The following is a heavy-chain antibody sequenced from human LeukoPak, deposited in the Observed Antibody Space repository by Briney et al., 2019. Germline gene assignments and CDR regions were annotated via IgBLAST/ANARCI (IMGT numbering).Heavy chain of an antibody. CDR3: AKDPSVYYGDYIIR. CDR2: FSVTDKTT. J-gene: IGHJ4*02. CDR1: GFTFSSYA. V-gene: IGHV3-23*01. D-gene: IGHD4-17*01. Sequence: PGGSLRLSCAGSGFTFSSYAMSWVRQGPGKGLEWVSGFSVTDKTTYYADSVKGRFTISRDNSKNTLYLQMSSLRVEDTAVYYCAKDPSVYYGDYIIRWGQGTLVLVSS.